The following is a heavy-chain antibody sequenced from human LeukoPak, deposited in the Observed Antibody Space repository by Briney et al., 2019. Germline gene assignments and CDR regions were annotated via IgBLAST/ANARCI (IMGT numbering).Heavy chain of an antibody. J-gene: IGHJ4*02. D-gene: IGHD6-13*01. Sequence: GGSLRLSCAASGFTFDDYAMHWVRHAPGKGLEWVSGISWNSGSIGYADSVKGRFTISRDNAKNSLYLQMNSLRAEDTALYYCAKVAAGIAEAFDYWGQGTLVTVSS. CDR3: AKVAAGIAEAFDY. CDR2: ISWNSGSI. V-gene: IGHV3-9*01. CDR1: GFTFDDYA.